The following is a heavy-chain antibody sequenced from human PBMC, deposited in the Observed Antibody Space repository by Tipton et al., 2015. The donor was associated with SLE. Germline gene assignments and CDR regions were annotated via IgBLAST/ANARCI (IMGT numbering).Heavy chain of an antibody. CDR1: GGSISSHY. CDR3: ARGRYSYGDY. CDR2: IYYSGST. V-gene: IGHV4-59*11. D-gene: IGHD5-18*01. Sequence: TLSLTCTVSGGSISSHYWSWIRQPPGKGLEWIGSIYYSGSTYYNPSLKSRVTISLDTSKNQFSLKLSSVTAADTAVYYCARGRYSYGDYWGQGTLVTVSS. J-gene: IGHJ4*02.